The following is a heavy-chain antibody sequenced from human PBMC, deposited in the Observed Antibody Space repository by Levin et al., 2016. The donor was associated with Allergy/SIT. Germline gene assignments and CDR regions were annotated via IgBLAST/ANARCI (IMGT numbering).Heavy chain of an antibody. CDR2: IKPDGSDK. CDR3: AYWGNTWGFEY. V-gene: IGHV3-7*01. J-gene: IGHJ4*02. Sequence: GESLKISCAASGFTFSTYDMNWVRQAPGKGLEWVANIKPDGSDKYHVDSVKGRFTISRDNTKNSLFLQMNSLRAEDTALYYCAYWGNTWGFEYWGQGTLVTVSS. CDR1: GFTFSTYD. D-gene: IGHD2-21*01.